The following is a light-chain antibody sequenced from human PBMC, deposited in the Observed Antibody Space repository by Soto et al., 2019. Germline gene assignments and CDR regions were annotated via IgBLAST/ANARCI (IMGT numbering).Light chain of an antibody. CDR3: ASYSGSNNVV. Sequence: QSALTQPPSASGSPGQSVTISCTGTSSDVGGYNYVSWYQQQPGKAPKLMIYEVNKRPSGVPDRFSGSKSGNTASLTVSGLQAEDEADYHFASYSGSNNVVFGGGTKLTV. CDR1: SSDVGGYNY. V-gene: IGLV2-8*01. J-gene: IGLJ3*02. CDR2: EVN.